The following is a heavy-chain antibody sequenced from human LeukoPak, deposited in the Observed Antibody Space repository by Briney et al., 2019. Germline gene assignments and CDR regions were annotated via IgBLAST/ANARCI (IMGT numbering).Heavy chain of an antibody. D-gene: IGHD2-8*01. CDR3: AKMVREFYTISYYFDY. J-gene: IGHJ4*02. CDR1: GFTVSSNY. Sequence: GGSLRLSCAASGFTVSSNYMSWVRQAPGKGLEWVSIIYSGGSTYYADSVKGRFTISRHNSKNTLYLQMNSLRAEDTAVYYCAKMVREFYTISYYFDYWGQGTLVNVSS. CDR2: IYSGGST. V-gene: IGHV3-53*01.